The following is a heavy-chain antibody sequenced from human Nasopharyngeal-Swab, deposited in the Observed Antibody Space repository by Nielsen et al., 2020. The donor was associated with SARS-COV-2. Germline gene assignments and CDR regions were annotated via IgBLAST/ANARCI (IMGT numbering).Heavy chain of an antibody. D-gene: IGHD5-12*01. CDR1: GYTFTSYD. CDR2: MNPNSGNT. V-gene: IGHV1-8*01. CDR3: ARGFIVATIFHYYYYMDV. J-gene: IGHJ6*03. Sequence: ASVKVSCKASGYTFTSYDINWVRQATGQGLEWMGWMNPNSGNTGYAQKFQGRVTMTRNTSISTAHMELSGLRSEDTAVYYCARGFIVATIFHYYYYMDVWGKGTTVTVSS.